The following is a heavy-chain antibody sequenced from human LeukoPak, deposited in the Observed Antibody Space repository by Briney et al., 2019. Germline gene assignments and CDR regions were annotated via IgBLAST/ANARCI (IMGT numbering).Heavy chain of an antibody. CDR3: ASHQYYDTHGGDY. CDR2: IYYSGST. CDR1: GGSISSGDYY. J-gene: IGHJ4*02. V-gene: IGHV4-30-4*01. D-gene: IGHD3-22*01. Sequence: SQTLSLTCTVSGGSISSGDYYWSWIRQPPGKGLEWIGFIYYSGSTYYNPSLKSRVTISVDTPKNQFSLKLSSVTAADTAAYYCASHQYYDTHGGDYWGQGTLVTVSS.